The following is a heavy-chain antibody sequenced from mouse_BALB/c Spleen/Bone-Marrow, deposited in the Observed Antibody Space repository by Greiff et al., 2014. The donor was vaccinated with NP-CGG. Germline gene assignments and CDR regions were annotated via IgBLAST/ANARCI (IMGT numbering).Heavy chain of an antibody. D-gene: IGHD2-14*01. CDR1: GFNIKDTY. CDR2: IDPANGNT. J-gene: IGHJ3*01. V-gene: IGHV14-3*02. CDR3: TGRYGWFAY. Sequence: EVHLVESGAELVKPGASVKLSCTASGFNIKDTYMHWVKQRPEQGLEWIGRIDPANGNTKYDPRFQGKATITADASSNTAYLQLSSLTSEDTAVYYCTGRYGWFAYWGQRTLVTVSA.